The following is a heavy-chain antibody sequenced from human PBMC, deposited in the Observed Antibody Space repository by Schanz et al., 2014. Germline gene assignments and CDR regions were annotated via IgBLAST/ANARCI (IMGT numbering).Heavy chain of an antibody. CDR2: ISDDGINE. Sequence: QVDLVESGGGVVQPGRSLRLSCVASGFSFSDYGMYWVRQAPGKGLEWLAAISDDGINEHYVDSVKGRFTISRDNAKKTLYLQMNSLRAEDTAVYYCARDHQWLARYYMDVWGKGTTVTVSS. CDR3: ARDHQWLARYYMDV. CDR1: GFSFSDYG. V-gene: IGHV3-30*03. J-gene: IGHJ6*03. D-gene: IGHD6-19*01.